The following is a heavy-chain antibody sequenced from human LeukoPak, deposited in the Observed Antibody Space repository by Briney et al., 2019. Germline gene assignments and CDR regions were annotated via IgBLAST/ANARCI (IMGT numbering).Heavy chain of an antibody. CDR2: INHSGST. CDR1: GGSFSGYY. CDR3: ARGRGYGGNSLNSYFDY. D-gene: IGHD4-23*01. Sequence: PSETLSLTCAVYGGSFSGYYWSWIRQPPGKGLEWIGEINHSGSTNYNPPLKSRVTISVDTSKNQFSLKLSSVTAADTAVYYCARGRGYGGNSLNSYFDYWGQGTLVTVSS. J-gene: IGHJ4*02. V-gene: IGHV4-34*01.